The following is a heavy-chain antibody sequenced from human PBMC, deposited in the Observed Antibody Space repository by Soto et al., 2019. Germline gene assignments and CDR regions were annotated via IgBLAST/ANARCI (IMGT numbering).Heavy chain of an antibody. Sequence: PGGSLILSWVSSGFTFSSYGMHWVRQAPGKGLEWVAVISYDGSNKYYADSVKGRFTISRDNSKNTLYLQMNSLRAEDTAVYYCAKDNSSSAARFDYWGQGTLVTVSS. CDR1: GFTFSSYG. CDR2: ISYDGSNK. V-gene: IGHV3-30*18. J-gene: IGHJ4*02. D-gene: IGHD6-6*01. CDR3: AKDNSSSAARFDY.